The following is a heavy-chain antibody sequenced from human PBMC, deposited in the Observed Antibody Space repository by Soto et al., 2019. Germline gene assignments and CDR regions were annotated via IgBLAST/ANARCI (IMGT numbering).Heavy chain of an antibody. CDR3: ARGGYSSSNYWLF. CDR1: GFPLSNYA. Sequence: GGSLRLSCAPSGFPLSNYAMFWVRQAPGKGLEWVANIKRDGSDKYYVDSVKGRFTISRDNAKSSLFLLMDSLRDEDTAVYYCARGGYSSSNYWLFWGQGTLVTVSS. D-gene: IGHD6-13*01. J-gene: IGHJ4*02. V-gene: IGHV3-7*01. CDR2: IKRDGSDK.